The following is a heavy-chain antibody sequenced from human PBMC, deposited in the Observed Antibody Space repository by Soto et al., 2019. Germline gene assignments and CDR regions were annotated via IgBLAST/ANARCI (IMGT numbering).Heavy chain of an antibody. CDR3: ARDLTSESIQDSRLSDWLAP. V-gene: IGHV1-46*01. Sequence: QVQLVQSGAEVKKPGASVKISCKASGYTFTNYYMHWVRQAPGQGLEWMGIINPSGGSTSYAQKFQGRFTRTRATSQSTVYMELTSLRSDDTAVYFCARDLTSESIQDSRLSDWLAPGGKGTQVTVS. CDR1: GYTFTNYY. CDR2: INPSGGST. D-gene: IGHD5-18*01. J-gene: IGHJ5*02.